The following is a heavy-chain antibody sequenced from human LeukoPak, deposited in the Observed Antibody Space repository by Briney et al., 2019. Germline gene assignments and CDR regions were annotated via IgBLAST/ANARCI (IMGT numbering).Heavy chain of an antibody. V-gene: IGHV1-69*05. CDR2: ICTIFGTA. CDR1: GDTLSSYA. Sequence: SVKVSFKASGDTLSSYAISWGRQAPGQGVEWMGGICTIFGTANYAQKFQGRVTITTDESTSTAYTALSRLRSEAPAVYYCAREGLAVVVPAAMLGDYQYYYYMDVWGKGTTVTVSS. D-gene: IGHD2-2*01. CDR3: AREGLAVVVPAAMLGDYQYYYYMDV. J-gene: IGHJ6*03.